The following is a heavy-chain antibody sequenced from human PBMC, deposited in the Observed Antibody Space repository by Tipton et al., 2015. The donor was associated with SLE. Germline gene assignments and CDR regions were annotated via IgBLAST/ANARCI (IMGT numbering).Heavy chain of an antibody. V-gene: IGHV4-4*08. Sequence: TLSLTCTVSGGSISSYYWTWIRQPPGKGLEWIGYISWIGSTNYNPSLKSRVTMSVDTSMNQFSLELSSVTAADTAVYYCAREASYCGGDCYPSWFDPWGQGTLVTVSS. CDR3: AREASYCGGDCYPSWFDP. CDR2: ISWIGST. CDR1: GGSISSYY. D-gene: IGHD2-21*01. J-gene: IGHJ5*02.